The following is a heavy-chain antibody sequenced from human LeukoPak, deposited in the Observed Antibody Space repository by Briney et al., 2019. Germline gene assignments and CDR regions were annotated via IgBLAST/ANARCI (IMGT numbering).Heavy chain of an antibody. V-gene: IGHV3-23*01. CDR1: GFTFSSYG. Sequence: TGGSLRLSCAASGFTFSSYGMSWVRQAPGKGLEWVSALSGSGGTTYNADSVKGRFTISRDNSKNTLYLQMNSLRVEDTVVYYCAKDRACGFDIWGQGTMVTVSS. J-gene: IGHJ3*02. CDR2: LSGSGGTT. D-gene: IGHD2-21*01. CDR3: AKDRACGFDI.